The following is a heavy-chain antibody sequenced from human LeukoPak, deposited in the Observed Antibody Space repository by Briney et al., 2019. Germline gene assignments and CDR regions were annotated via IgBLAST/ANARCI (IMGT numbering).Heavy chain of an antibody. Sequence: PGGSLRLSCAASGFTFSSYGMHWVRQAPGKRLEWVAFIRYDGSNKYYADSVKGRFTISRDNSKNTLYLQMNGLRAEDTAVYYCAKDGDYYDSSGYPGGDYWGQGTLVTVSS. CDR1: GFTFSSYG. CDR3: AKDGDYYDSSGYPGGDY. D-gene: IGHD3-22*01. CDR2: IRYDGSNK. V-gene: IGHV3-30*02. J-gene: IGHJ4*02.